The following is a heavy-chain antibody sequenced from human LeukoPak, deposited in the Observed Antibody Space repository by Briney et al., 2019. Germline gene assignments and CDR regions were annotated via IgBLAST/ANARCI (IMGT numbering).Heavy chain of an antibody. CDR1: GFTFSSYA. CDR2: ISGSGDST. V-gene: IGHV3-23*01. CDR3: ANDFDY. Sequence: GGSLRLSCAASGFTFSSYAMSWVRQAPGKGLEWVSLISGSGDSTYYADSVKGRFTISRDNSKNTLYPQMNTLRAEDTALYYCANDFDYWGQGTLVTVSS. J-gene: IGHJ4*02.